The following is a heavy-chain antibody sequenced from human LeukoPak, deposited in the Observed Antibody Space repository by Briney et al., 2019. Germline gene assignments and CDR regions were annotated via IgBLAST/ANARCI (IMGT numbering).Heavy chain of an antibody. CDR1: GYSFTSFW. D-gene: IGHD2-15*01. J-gene: IGHJ4*02. V-gene: IGHV5-51*01. CDR3: ARPPGYGTSSPLDY. CDR2: IHPGDSDT. Sequence: GESLKISCKGSGYSFTSFWIAWVRQMPGKGLEWMGIIHPGDSDTRYSPSLQGQVTISADKSISTAYLQWSSLKVSDTAMYYCARPPGYGTSSPLDYWGQGTLVTVSS.